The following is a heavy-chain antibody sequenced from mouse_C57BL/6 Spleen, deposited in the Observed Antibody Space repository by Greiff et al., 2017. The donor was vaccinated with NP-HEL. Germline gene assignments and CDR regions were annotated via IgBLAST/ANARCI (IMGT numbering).Heavy chain of an antibody. CDR1: GYTFTSYW. Sequence: VKLQESGAELVKPGASVKLSCKASGYTFTSYWMHWVKQRPGQGLEWIGMIYPNSGSTNYNEKFKSKATLTVDKSSSTAYMQLSSLTSEDSAVYYCARDDYGPPFDYWGQGTTLTVSS. CDR2: IYPNSGST. J-gene: IGHJ2*01. V-gene: IGHV1-64*01. CDR3: ARDDYGPPFDY. D-gene: IGHD2-4*01.